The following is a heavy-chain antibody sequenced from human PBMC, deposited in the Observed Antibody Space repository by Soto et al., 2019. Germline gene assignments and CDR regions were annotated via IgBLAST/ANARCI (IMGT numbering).Heavy chain of an antibody. D-gene: IGHD2-15*01. Sequence: GGSLRLSCAASGFTFSSYWMSWVRQAPGKGLEWVANIKQDGSEKYYVDSVKGRFTISRDNAKNSLYLQMNSLRAEDTAVYYCARNYGYCSGGSCYTGMGAFDIWGQGTMVTVSS. CDR1: GFTFSSYW. V-gene: IGHV3-7*01. CDR3: ARNYGYCSGGSCYTGMGAFDI. CDR2: IKQDGSEK. J-gene: IGHJ3*02.